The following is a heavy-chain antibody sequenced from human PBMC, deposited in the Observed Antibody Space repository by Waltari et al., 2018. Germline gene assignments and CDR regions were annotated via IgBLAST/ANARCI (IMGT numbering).Heavy chain of an antibody. CDR3: ARGRPDYYAMDV. CDR1: GDRVSSTRAA. Sequence: QVQLQQSGPGLVKPSHTLSLTCAISGDRVSSTRAAWNWIRQSPSRGLEWLGRTYFRSQWHNEYAISVKSRITISPDTSKNQFSLQLTSVSPEDTAVYYCARGRPDYYAMDVWGQGTTVTVSS. CDR2: TYFRSQWHN. V-gene: IGHV6-1*01. J-gene: IGHJ6*02.